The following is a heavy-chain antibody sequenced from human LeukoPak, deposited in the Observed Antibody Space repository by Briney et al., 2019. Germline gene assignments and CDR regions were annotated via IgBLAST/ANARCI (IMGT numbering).Heavy chain of an antibody. CDR3: ARVDIVTTNWFDP. J-gene: IGHJ5*02. CDR2: INHRGTT. V-gene: IGHV4-34*01. D-gene: IGHD5-12*01. Sequence: PSETLSLTCVVSGGSFSGYYWTWIRQPPGKGLEWIGEINHRGTTTYNPSLKSRVTISVDTPKKQFSLKLNSVTAADTAVYYCARVDIVTTNWFDPWGQGTLVIVSP. CDR1: GGSFSGYY.